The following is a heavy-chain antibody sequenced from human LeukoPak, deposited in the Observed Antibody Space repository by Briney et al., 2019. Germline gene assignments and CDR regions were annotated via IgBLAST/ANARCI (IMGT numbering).Heavy chain of an antibody. V-gene: IGHV4-59*01. D-gene: IGHD4-17*01. CDR3: ARPMGYGDYTPFDY. CDR2: IYYSGST. CDR1: GGSISSYY. Sequence: SETLSLTCTVSGGSISSYYWSWIRQPPGKGLEWIGYIYYSGSTNCNPSLKSRVTISVDTSKNQFSLKLSSVTAADTAVYYCARPMGYGDYTPFDYWGQGTLVTVSS. J-gene: IGHJ4*02.